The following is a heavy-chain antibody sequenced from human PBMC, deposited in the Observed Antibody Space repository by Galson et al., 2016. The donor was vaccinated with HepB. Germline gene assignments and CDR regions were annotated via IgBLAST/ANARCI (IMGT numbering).Heavy chain of an antibody. Sequence: SLRLSCAASGFSFSNYAMHWVRQAPGKGLEWVAVVAFDGHKEDYAKEDYADSVKGRFTISRDNSKNTLYLEMNSLRVEDTALYFCARVGLRWLFPHYYFDNWGQGTLVTVSS. CDR3: ARVGLRWLFPHYYFDN. V-gene: IGHV3-30*04. CDR2: VAFDGHKEDYAKE. CDR1: GFSFSNYA. D-gene: IGHD4-23*01. J-gene: IGHJ4*02.